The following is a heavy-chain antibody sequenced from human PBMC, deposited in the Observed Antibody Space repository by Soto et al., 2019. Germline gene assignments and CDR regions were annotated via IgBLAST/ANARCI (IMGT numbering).Heavy chain of an antibody. D-gene: IGHD3-22*01. CDR1: GFSLSTSGVG. V-gene: IGHV2-5*02. Sequence: QITLKESGPTLVKPTQTLTLTCTFSGFSLSTSGVGVGWIRQPPGKALEWLALIYWDDDTRYSPSLKSRLTITKDTSKNQVVLTMTNMDPVDTATYYCAHRRRYYDSSGYYYLDYWGQGTLVTVSS. CDR3: AHRRRYYDSSGYYYLDY. J-gene: IGHJ4*02. CDR2: IYWDDDT.